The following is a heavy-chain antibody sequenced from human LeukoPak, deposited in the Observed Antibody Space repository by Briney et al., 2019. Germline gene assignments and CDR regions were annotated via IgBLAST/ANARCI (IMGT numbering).Heavy chain of an antibody. CDR1: SASISSYY. D-gene: IGHD4-11*01. J-gene: IGHJ3*02. Sequence: PSETLSLTCTVSSASISSYYCSWIRQTAGQVLQWDGWIHYNVNTNYNPSLKSRVTMSSDMSKNQFSLNLRSVTAADTALYYCARSSGHYRSQIWGQGTMVTVSS. CDR3: ARSSGHYRSQI. CDR2: IHYNVNT. V-gene: IGHV4-59*01.